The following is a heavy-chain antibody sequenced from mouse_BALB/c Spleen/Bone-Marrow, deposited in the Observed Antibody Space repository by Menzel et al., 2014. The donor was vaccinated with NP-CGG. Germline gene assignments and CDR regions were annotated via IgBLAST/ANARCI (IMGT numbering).Heavy chain of an antibody. V-gene: IGHV1-54*01. Sequence: VQLQQSGAELVRPGTSVKVSCKASGYAFSNYLIEWVKQRPGQGLEWVGVIHPGSGGTNYNEKFKGKATLTADKSSSYVHLQLSNLTSADSAVYFCARDWDWYFAVWGAGTTVTVSS. CDR2: IHPGSGGT. J-gene: IGHJ1*01. CDR1: GYAFSNYL. CDR3: ARDWDWYFAV. D-gene: IGHD4-1*01.